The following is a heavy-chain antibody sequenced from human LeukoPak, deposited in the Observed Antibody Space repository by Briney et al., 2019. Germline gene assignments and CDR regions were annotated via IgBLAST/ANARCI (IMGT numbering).Heavy chain of an antibody. D-gene: IGHD3-16*02. Sequence: GGSLRLSCAASGFTFSSYEMHWVRQAPGKGLEWVANIKHDGSEKYYVDSVKGRFTISRDYAKNSLYLQMNSLRAEDTAVYYCARGLVFDYWGQGTLVTVSS. J-gene: IGHJ4*02. CDR2: IKHDGSEK. CDR1: GFTFSSYE. CDR3: ARGLVFDY. V-gene: IGHV3-7*01.